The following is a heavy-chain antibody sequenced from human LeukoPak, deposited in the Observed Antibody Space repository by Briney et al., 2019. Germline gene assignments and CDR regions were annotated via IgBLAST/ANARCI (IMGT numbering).Heavy chain of an antibody. CDR1: GFTFSSYA. CDR3: ARGYAIFGVGAYYFDY. D-gene: IGHD3-3*01. J-gene: IGHJ4*02. V-gene: IGHV3-64*01. Sequence: GGSLRLSCAASGFTFSSYAMHWVRQAPGKGLEYVSAISSNGGSTYYANSVKGRFTISRDNSKNTLYLQMGSLRAEDMAVYYCARGYAIFGVGAYYFDYWGQGTLVTVSS. CDR2: ISSNGGST.